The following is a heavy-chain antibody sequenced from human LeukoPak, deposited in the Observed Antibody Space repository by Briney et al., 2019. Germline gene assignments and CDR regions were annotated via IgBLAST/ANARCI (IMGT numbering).Heavy chain of an antibody. CDR2: IYSGGAT. CDR3: AKGTEDAAMVDYYYYYMDV. J-gene: IGHJ6*03. D-gene: IGHD5-18*01. Sequence: GGSLRLSCAASGFTVISNLMTWVRQSPGRGLEWLSSIYSGGATYYADSVKGRFTISRDHSNNSVSLQMTNLRVEDTAIYYCAKGTEDAAMVDYYYYYMDVWGKGTTVTVSS. CDR1: GFTVISNL. V-gene: IGHV3-53*01.